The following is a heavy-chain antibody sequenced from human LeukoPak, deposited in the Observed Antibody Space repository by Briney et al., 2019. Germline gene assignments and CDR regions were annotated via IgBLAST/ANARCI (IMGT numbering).Heavy chain of an antibody. J-gene: IGHJ6*04. V-gene: IGHV3-11*04. Sequence: GGSLGLSCAASGFSFSDYYMSWIRQAPGKGLEWISYISDTGSTIYYADSVKGRFTISRDNAKNSLYLQMNSLRAEDTAVYYCAELGITMIGGVWGKGTTVTISS. CDR3: AELGITMIGGV. D-gene: IGHD3-10*02. CDR1: GFSFSDYY. CDR2: ISDTGSTI.